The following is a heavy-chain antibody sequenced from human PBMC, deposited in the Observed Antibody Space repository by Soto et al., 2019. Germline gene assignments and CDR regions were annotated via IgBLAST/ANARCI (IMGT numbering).Heavy chain of an antibody. CDR1: GGSISSGGYS. J-gene: IGHJ4*02. CDR3: ARWDGSGSSDY. D-gene: IGHD3-10*01. CDR2: IYHRGST. V-gene: IGHV4-30-2*01. Sequence: QLQLQESGSGLVKPSQTLSLTCAVSGGSISSGGYSWSWIRQPPGKGLEWIGYIYHRGSTYYNPSLKSRVTISVDRSKNQSSLKLSSVTAADTAVYYCARWDGSGSSDYWGQGTLVTVSS.